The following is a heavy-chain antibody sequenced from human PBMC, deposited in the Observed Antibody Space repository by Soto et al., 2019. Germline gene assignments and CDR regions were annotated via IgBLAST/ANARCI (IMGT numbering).Heavy chain of an antibody. D-gene: IGHD1-26*01. V-gene: IGHV1-3*01. CDR3: ARYSGNYQDAFDI. Sequence: QVQLVQSGAEVKKPGASVKVSCRASGFTFTLYSMHWVRQAPGQRLEWMGWINGGSGKTKYSKKFQGRVTIARDTSASTAYMEVSSLRSEDTAVHYCARYSGNYQDAFDIWGQGTMVTVSS. CDR1: GFTFTLYS. CDR2: INGGSGKT. J-gene: IGHJ3*02.